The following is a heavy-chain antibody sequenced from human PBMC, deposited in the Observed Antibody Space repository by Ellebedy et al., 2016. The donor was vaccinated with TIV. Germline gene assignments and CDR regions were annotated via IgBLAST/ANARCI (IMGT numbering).Heavy chain of an antibody. CDR1: GFTFSSYA. V-gene: IGHV3-64D*06. CDR2: IVGNGGST. D-gene: IGHD3-16*01. CDR3: VKAWGD. J-gene: IGHJ4*02. Sequence: GESLKISCSASGFTFSSYAMHWVRQAPGKGLEYVSAIVGNGGSTYYADSVKGRFTISRDNSKNTLYLQMSSLRPEGTAVYYCVKAWGDWGQGTLVTVSS.